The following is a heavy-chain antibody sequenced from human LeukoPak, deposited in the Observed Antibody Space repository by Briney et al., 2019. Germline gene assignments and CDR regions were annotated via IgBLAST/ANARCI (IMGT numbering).Heavy chain of an antibody. CDR1: GGSFSGYY. J-gene: IGHJ4*02. V-gene: IGHV4-34*01. CDR3: ARARGYSYAQFTDY. Sequence: SETLSLTCAVYGGSFSGYYWSWIRQPPGKGLEWIGEINHSGSTNYNPSLKSRVTISVDTSKNQFSLKLSSVTAADTAVYYCARARGYSYAQFTDYWGQGTLVTVSS. CDR2: INHSGST. D-gene: IGHD5-18*01.